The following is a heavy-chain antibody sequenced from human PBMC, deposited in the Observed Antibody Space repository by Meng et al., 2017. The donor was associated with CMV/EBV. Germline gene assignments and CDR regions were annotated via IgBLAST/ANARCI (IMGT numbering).Heavy chain of an antibody. CDR2: ISYDGSNK. CDR3: ARTPMSSSWYGEFDY. J-gene: IGHJ4*02. V-gene: IGHV3-30-3*01. Sequence: GGSLRLSCAASGFTFSSYAMHWVRQAPGKGLEWVAVISYDGSNKYYADSVKGRFTISRDNSKNTLYLQMNSLSAEDTAVYYCARTPMSSSWYGEFDYWGQGTLVTVSS. D-gene: IGHD6-13*01. CDR1: GFTFSSYA.